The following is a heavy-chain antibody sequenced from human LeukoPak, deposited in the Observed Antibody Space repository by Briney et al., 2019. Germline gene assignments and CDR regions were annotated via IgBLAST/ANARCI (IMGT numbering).Heavy chain of an antibody. D-gene: IGHD3-9*01. Sequence: PSETLSLTCGVFGVSINDYYWSWLRQSPGKGLEWIGEISHAEGTRYNPSLESRVTMSVGTSENQLSLKLIFVTAADTAVYYCARIRCGHSGSVCYNHWGLGTLVTVSS. CDR1: GVSINDYY. V-gene: IGHV4-34*01. CDR3: ARIRCGHSGSVCYNH. J-gene: IGHJ1*01. CDR2: ISHAEGT.